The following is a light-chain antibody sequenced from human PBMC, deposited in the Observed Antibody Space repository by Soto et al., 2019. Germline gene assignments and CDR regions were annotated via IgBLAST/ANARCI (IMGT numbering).Light chain of an antibody. V-gene: IGKV1-27*01. Sequence: DIQMTQSPSSLSASVGDRVTFTCRASQDISHYLAWYQQRPGKVPKLLIYYASNLQSGVPSRCSSSGSARDFTLTISSRQPDDVGTNYCQQYSKDTPGTFGQGTKVEIK. J-gene: IGKJ1*01. CDR1: QDISHY. CDR3: QQYSKDTPGT. CDR2: YAS.